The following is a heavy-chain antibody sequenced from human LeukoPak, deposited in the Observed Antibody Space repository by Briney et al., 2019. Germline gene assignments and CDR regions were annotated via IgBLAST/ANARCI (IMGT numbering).Heavy chain of an antibody. J-gene: IGHJ4*02. D-gene: IGHD5-12*01. CDR2: ISGSGGST. CDR3: AKGRSGYGHYYFHY. Sequence: PGGSLRLSCPASGFTFSSYAMSWVRQAPGKGLEWVSAISGSGGSTYYADSVKGRFTISRDNSKNTLYLEMNSLRAEDTAVYYCAKGRSGYGHYYFHYWGQGTLVTVSS. CDR1: GFTFSSYA. V-gene: IGHV3-23*01.